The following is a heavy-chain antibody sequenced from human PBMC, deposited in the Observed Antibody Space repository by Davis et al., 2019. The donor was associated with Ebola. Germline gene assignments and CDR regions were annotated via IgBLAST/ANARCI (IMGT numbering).Heavy chain of an antibody. J-gene: IGHJ4*02. CDR3: ARKRSFDY. D-gene: IGHD6-25*01. CDR2: ISSSSSYI. V-gene: IGHV3-21*01. Sequence: GESLKISCAASGFTFSGSAMHWVRQASGKGLEWVSSISSSSSYIYYADSVKGRFTISRDNAKNSLYLQMNSLRAEDTAVYYCARKRSFDYWGQGTLVTVSS. CDR1: GFTFSGSA.